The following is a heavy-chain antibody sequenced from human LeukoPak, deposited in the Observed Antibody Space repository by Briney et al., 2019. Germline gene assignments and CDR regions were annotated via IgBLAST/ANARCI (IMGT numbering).Heavy chain of an antibody. CDR1: GYTFTSYY. CDR2: INPNSGGT. J-gene: IGHJ5*02. D-gene: IGHD3-22*01. Sequence: ASVKVSCKASGYTFTSYYMHWVRQAPGQGLEWMGWINPNSGGTNYAQKFQGRVTMTRDTSISTAYMELSRLRSDDTAVYYCARDRTYYYDRRGNWFDTWGQGTLVTVSS. V-gene: IGHV1-2*02. CDR3: ARDRTYYYDRRGNWFDT.